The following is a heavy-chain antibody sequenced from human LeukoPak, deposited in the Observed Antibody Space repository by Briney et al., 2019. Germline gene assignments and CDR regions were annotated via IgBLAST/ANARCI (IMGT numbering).Heavy chain of an antibody. J-gene: IGHJ6*03. CDR3: ARVAHRGGAYYYYMDV. V-gene: IGHV1-69*05. CDR2: IIPICGTA. D-gene: IGHD2-15*01. Sequence: ASVKVSCKASGGTFSSYAISWGRQAPGQGLEWMGGIIPICGTANYAQKFQGRVTITTDESTSTAYMELSSLRSEDTAVYYCARVAHRGGAYYYYMDVWGKGTTVTVSS. CDR1: GGTFSSYA.